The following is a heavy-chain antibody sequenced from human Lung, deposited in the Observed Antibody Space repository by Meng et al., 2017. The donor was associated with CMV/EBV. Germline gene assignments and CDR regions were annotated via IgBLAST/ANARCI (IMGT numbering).Heavy chain of an antibody. J-gene: IGHJ4*02. CDR1: GFSLGTSGVG. V-gene: IGHV2-5*01. CDR3: AHSRNLNTLIY. D-gene: IGHD1-14*01. Sequence: SGXXLVXPTQTLTLTCTFSGFSLGTSGVGVGWIRQPPGKALEWLALIYWNDDKRYSPSLKSRLTITKDTSKNQVVLTMTNMDPVDTATYYCAHSRNLNTLIYXGQGXLVTVSS. CDR2: IYWNDDK.